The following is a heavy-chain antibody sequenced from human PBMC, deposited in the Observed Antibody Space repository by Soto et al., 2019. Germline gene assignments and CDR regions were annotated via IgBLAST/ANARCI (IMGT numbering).Heavy chain of an antibody. CDR2: INAGNGNT. J-gene: IGHJ5*02. V-gene: IGHV1-3*01. CDR1: GYTFTSYA. Sequence: GASVKVSCKASGYTFTSYAMHWVRQAPGQRLEWMGWINAGNGNTKYSQKFQGRVTITRDTSASTAYMELSSLRSEDTAVYYCARVDDFWSGYNWFDPWGQGTLVTVSS. D-gene: IGHD3-3*01. CDR3: ARVDDFWSGYNWFDP.